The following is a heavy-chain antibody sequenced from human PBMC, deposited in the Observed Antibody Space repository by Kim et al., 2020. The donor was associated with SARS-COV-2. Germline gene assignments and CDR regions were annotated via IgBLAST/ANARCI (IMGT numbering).Heavy chain of an antibody. J-gene: IGHJ4*02. CDR3: ANLGARYYYDSYHRDY. D-gene: IGHD3-22*01. V-gene: IGHV3-23*01. Sequence: SVKGPFTISRDKSKNTLYLQMNSLRAEDTAVYYCANLGARYYYDSYHRDYWGQGTLVTVSS.